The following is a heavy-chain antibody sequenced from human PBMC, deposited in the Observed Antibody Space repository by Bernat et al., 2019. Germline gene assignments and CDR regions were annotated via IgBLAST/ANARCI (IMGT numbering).Heavy chain of an antibody. CDR2: ISGDGGST. Sequence: EVHLVESGGGVVQPGGSLRLSCAASGFTFDDYAMHWVRQAPGKCLEWVSLISGDGGSTYYADSVKGRFTVSRDNSKNSLYLQMNSLRTEDTALYYCAKDLCITILRGLRSCYYGMDVWGQGTPVTVSS. J-gene: IGHJ6*02. D-gene: IGHD3-10*01. CDR1: GFTFDDYA. V-gene: IGHV3-43*02. CDR3: AKDLCITILRGLRSCYYGMDV.